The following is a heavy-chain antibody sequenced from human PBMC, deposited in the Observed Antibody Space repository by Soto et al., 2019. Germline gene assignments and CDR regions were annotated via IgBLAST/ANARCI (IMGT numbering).Heavy chain of an antibody. V-gene: IGHV3-30*18. D-gene: IGHD1-26*01. CDR1: GFAFRSYA. Sequence: QVQLVESGGGVVQPGRSLRLSCAASGFAFRSYAMHWVRQAPGKGLEGVADISYDGSKKDYADSVKGRFTISRDNSQNMLYLEMTGLRGEDTAVYYCTNTEPSRYGRDVWGQGTMVTVSS. J-gene: IGHJ6*01. CDR3: TNTEPSRYGRDV. CDR2: ISYDGSKK.